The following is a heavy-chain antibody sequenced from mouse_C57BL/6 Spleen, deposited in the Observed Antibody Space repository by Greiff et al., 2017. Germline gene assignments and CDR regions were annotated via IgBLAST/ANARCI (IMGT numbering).Heavy chain of an antibody. J-gene: IGHJ3*01. V-gene: IGHV1-72*01. CDR3: AREREGYYDPTGFAY. D-gene: IGHD2-4*01. Sequence: QVQLQQPGAELVKPGASVKLSCKASGYTFTSYWMHWVKQRPGRGLEWIGRIHPNSGGTKYNEKFKSKATLTVDKPSSTAYMQLSSLTSEDSAVYYCAREREGYYDPTGFAYWGQGTLVTVSA. CDR1: GYTFTSYW. CDR2: IHPNSGGT.